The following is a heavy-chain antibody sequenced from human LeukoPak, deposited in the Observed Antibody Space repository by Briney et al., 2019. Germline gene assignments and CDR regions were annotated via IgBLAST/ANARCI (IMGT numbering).Heavy chain of an antibody. CDR3: ARDILWFGESGGMDV. CDR1: GFIFSNNA. J-gene: IGHJ6*02. V-gene: IGHV3-20*04. D-gene: IGHD3-10*01. CDR2: INWNGGST. Sequence: PGGSLRLSCAASGFIFSNNAMSWVRQAPGKGLEWVSGINWNGGSTGYADSVKGRFTISRDNAKNSLYLQMNSLRAEDTALYYCARDILWFGESGGMDVWGQGTTVTVSS.